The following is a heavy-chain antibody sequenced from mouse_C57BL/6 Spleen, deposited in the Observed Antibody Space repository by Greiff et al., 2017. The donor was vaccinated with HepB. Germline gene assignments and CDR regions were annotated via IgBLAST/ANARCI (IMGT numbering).Heavy chain of an antibody. CDR3: TRAEPAHAFAY. J-gene: IGHJ3*01. D-gene: IGHD3-2*02. CDR2: IDSGGSYT. CDR1: GFTFSSSC. V-gene: IGHV5-6*01. Sequence: EVQGVESGGDLVKPGGSLKLSCAASGFTFSSSCMSWVRQTPDKRLEWVATIDSGGSYTYYPDSFKGRFTISTDTAKNTLYLQMSRLKSEDTAMYYGTRAEPAHAFAYWGQGTLVTVSA.